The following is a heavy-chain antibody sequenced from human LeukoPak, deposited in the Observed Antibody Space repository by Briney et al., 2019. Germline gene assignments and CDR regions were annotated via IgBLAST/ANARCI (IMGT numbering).Heavy chain of an antibody. J-gene: IGHJ4*02. V-gene: IGHV5-51*01. CDR1: GYSFSIYW. Sequence: KGGESPKISCKGSGYSFSIYWIGWVRQMPGKGLEWMGIIYPGDSDTRYSPSFQGQVTISADKSISTAYLQWSSLKASDTAMYYCARSHDHYFDYWGQGTLVTVSS. CDR3: ARSHDHYFDY. CDR2: IYPGDSDT. D-gene: IGHD3-3*01.